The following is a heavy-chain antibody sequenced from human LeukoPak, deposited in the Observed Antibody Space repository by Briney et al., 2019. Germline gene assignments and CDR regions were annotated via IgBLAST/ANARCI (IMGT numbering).Heavy chain of an antibody. V-gene: IGHV3-74*01. CDR3: ARDYYDSSGYYYFDY. CDR2: INSDGSST. J-gene: IGHJ4*02. D-gene: IGHD3-22*01. CDR1: GFTFSSHG. Sequence: PGGSLRLSCAASGFTFSSHGMHWVRQAPGKGLVWVSRINSDGSSTSYADSVKGRFTISRDNAKNTLYLQMNSLRAEDTAVYYCARDYYDSSGYYYFDYWGQGTLVTVSS.